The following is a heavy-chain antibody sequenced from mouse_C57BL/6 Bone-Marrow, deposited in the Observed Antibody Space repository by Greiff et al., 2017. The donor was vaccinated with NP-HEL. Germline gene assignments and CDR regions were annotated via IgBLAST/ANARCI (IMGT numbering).Heavy chain of an antibody. CDR3: TKTRAYYFDY. V-gene: IGHV14-4*01. D-gene: IGHD3-3*01. CDR2: IDPENGDT. Sequence: EVQVVESGAELVRPGASVKLSCTASGFNIKDDYMHWVKQRPEQGLEWIGWIDPENGDTEYASKFQGKATITADTSSNTAYLQLSSLTSEDTAVYYCTKTRAYYFDYWGQGTTLTVSS. J-gene: IGHJ2*01. CDR1: GFNIKDDY.